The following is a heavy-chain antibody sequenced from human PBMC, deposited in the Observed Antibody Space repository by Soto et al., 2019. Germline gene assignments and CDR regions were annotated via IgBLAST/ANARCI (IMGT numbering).Heavy chain of an antibody. CDR2: IRNKADNYIT. Sequence: GVSLRLSCAASGFSFSDHYMDWVRQAPGKGLECVGRIRNKADNYITEYAASVKDRFTISRDDSRNSLYLQMNSLKTEDTAVYYCARDGSGAGLNWGQGTLVTVSS. V-gene: IGHV3-72*01. J-gene: IGHJ4*02. D-gene: IGHD3-10*01. CDR3: ARDGSGAGLN. CDR1: GFSFSDHY.